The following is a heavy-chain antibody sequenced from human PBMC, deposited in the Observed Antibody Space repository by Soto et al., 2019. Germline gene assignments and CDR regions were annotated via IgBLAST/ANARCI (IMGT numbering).Heavy chain of an antibody. CDR3: TRSLGYCSGGSCLGDY. CDR2: IYYSGST. D-gene: IGHD2-15*01. Sequence: QLQLQESGPGLVKPSETLSLTCTVSGGYISSSSYYWGWIRQPPGKGLEWIGSIYYSGSTYYNPSLKSRVTISVDTSKNQFSLKLSSVSAADTAMYYCTRSLGYCSGGSCLGDYWGQGTLVTVSS. CDR1: GGYISSSSYY. J-gene: IGHJ4*02. V-gene: IGHV4-39*01.